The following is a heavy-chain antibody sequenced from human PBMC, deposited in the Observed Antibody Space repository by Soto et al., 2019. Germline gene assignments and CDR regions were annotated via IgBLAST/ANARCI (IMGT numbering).Heavy chain of an antibody. CDR1: GFSFRTYA. D-gene: IGHD3-22*01. CDR3: AKDTAYDSSGYYGSLNYYYDN. Sequence: DVQLLESGGGLVQPGGSLRLSCAASGFSFRTYAMGWVRQAPGKGLEWVSDISGSGTNTYDADSVRGRFTISRDNSKNTLYLQMNSLRAEDTAVYYCAKDTAYDSSGYYGSLNYYYDNWGQGTLVTVSS. CDR2: ISGSGTNT. J-gene: IGHJ4*02. V-gene: IGHV3-23*01.